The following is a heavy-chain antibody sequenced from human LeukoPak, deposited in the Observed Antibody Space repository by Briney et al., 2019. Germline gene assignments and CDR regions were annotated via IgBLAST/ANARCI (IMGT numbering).Heavy chain of an antibody. D-gene: IGHD2-8*01. V-gene: IGHV1-46*01. J-gene: IGHJ4*02. CDR1: GYTFTSYY. Sequence: GASVKFSCKASGYTFTSYYMHWVRQAPGQGLEWMGIINPSGGSTSYAQKFQGRVTMTRDTSTSTVYMELSSLRSEDTAVYYCARDTGYCTNGVCYYFDYWGQGTLVTVSS. CDR3: ARDTGYCTNGVCYYFDY. CDR2: INPSGGST.